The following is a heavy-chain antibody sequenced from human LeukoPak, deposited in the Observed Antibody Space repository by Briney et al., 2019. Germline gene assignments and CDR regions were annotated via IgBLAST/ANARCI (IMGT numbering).Heavy chain of an antibody. J-gene: IGHJ4*02. V-gene: IGHV3-30*04. CDR3: TREIDISSYNLFFDY. Sequence: PGGSLRLSCVASGFTFSNYTIHWVRQAPGKGLEWVTFISYNGRNKYYADSVKGRFTISRDNSKNTVYLQMNSLRGEDTAVYYCTREIDISSYNLFFDYWGQGTLVTVSS. CDR2: ISYNGRNK. CDR1: GFTFSNYT. D-gene: IGHD6-13*01.